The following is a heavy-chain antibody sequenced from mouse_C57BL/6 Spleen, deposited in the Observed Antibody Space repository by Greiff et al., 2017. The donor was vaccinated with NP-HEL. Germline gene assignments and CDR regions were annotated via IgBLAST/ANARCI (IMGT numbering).Heavy chain of an antibody. CDR2: IDPSDSET. D-gene: IGHD2-3*01. CDR3: AGGDGYWFAY. J-gene: IGHJ3*01. V-gene: IGHV1-52*01. CDR1: GYTFTSYW. Sequence: QVQLKQPGAELVRPGSSVKLSCKASGYTFTSYWMHWVKQRPIQGLEWIGNIDPSDSETHYNQKFKDKATLTVDKSSSTAYMQLSSLTSEDSAVYYCAGGDGYWFAYWGQGTLVTVSA.